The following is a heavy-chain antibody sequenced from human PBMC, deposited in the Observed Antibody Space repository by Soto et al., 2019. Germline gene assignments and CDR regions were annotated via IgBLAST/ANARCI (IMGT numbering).Heavy chain of an antibody. CDR2: IIPTFGTT. D-gene: IGHD3-22*01. CDR1: GGTFSSYA. V-gene: IGHV1-69*01. CDR3: ARDSSVVISKYAFDI. Sequence: QVQLVQSGAEVKKPGSSVKVSCKASGGTFSSYAISWVRQAPGQGLEWMGGIIPTFGTTNYAQMLQGRVSITAVESTSTAYMELSSLRSEDTAVYYCARDSSVVISKYAFDIWGQGTMVTVSS. J-gene: IGHJ3*02.